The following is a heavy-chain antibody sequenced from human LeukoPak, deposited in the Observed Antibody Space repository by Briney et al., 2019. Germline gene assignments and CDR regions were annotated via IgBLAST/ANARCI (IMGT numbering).Heavy chain of an antibody. D-gene: IGHD3-10*01. Sequence: SETLSLTCTVSGGIISSSSYYWGWVRQPPGKGLEWFGSIYYNGNTYYKPSLKSRVTISIDTSKNQFSLKLSSVTAVDTAMYYCATLPLWFGEIPPYYFDYWGQGTLVTVSS. CDR3: ATLPLWFGEIPPYYFDY. CDR1: GGIISSSSYY. V-gene: IGHV4-39*01. J-gene: IGHJ4*02. CDR2: IYYNGNT.